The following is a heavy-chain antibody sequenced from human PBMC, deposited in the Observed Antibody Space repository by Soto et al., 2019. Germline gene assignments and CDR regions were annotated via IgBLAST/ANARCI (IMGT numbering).Heavy chain of an antibody. V-gene: IGHV1-69*06. CDR1: GGTFSSYA. D-gene: IGHD3-10*01. CDR3: AREGVGGYYGSGRLNWFDP. J-gene: IGHJ5*02. Sequence: QVQLVQSGAEVKKPGSSVKVSCKVSGGTFSSYAISWVRQAPGQGLEWMGGIIPIFGTANYAQKFQGRVTITADKSTSTAYMELSSLRSEDTAVYYCAREGVGGYYGSGRLNWFDPWGQGTLVTVSS. CDR2: IIPIFGTA.